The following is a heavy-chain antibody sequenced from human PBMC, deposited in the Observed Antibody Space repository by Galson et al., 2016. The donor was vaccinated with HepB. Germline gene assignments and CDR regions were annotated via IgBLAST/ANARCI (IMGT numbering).Heavy chain of an antibody. Sequence: SVKVSCKASGNTFTSDYIHWVRQVPGQGLEWMGIIAPNGGRTNYAQNFQGRVTVTRDTSTSTVYMELRSLTSDDTAVYYCATGGGIYGALWLDPWGQGTLVTVSS. CDR1: GNTFTSDY. D-gene: IGHD1-26*01. J-gene: IGHJ5*02. V-gene: IGHV1-46*01. CDR3: ATGGGIYGALWLDP. CDR2: IAPNGGRT.